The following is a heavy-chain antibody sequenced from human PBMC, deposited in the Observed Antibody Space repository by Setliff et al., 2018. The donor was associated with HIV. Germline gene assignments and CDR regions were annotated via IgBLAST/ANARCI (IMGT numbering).Heavy chain of an antibody. CDR2: IYPGDSDT. CDR1: GYTFTTYW. D-gene: IGHD3-10*01. V-gene: IGHV5-51*01. CDR3: ARLSYYNSDFDY. J-gene: IGHJ4*02. Sequence: PGESLKISCKGSGYTFTTYWIGWVRQMPGKGLEWMGIIYPGDSDTRYSPSFQGQVTISADKSVTTAYLQWGSLKASDTATYYCARLSYYNSDFDYWGQGTLVTVSS.